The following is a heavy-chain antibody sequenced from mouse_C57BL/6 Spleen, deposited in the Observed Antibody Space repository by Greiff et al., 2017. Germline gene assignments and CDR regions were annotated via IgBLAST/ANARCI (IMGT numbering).Heavy chain of an antibody. V-gene: IGHV6-3*01. Sequence: EVQLVESGGGLVQPGGSMKLSCVASGFTFSNYWMNWVRQSPEKGLEWVAQIRLKSDNYATHYAESVKGRFTISRDDSKSSVYLQMNNLRAEDTGIYYCTGGGSSYDWYFDVWGTGTTVTVSS. CDR2: IRLKSDNYAT. D-gene: IGHD1-1*01. J-gene: IGHJ1*03. CDR1: GFTFSNYW. CDR3: TGGGSSYDWYFDV.